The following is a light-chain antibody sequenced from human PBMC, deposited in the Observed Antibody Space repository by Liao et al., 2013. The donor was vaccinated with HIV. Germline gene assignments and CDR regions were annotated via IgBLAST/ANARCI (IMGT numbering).Light chain of an antibody. V-gene: IGLV3-25*03. CDR2: KDS. Sequence: ELTQPPSVSVSPGQTARITCSGDALPNQYAYWYQQKPGQAPVLLIYKDSERPSGIPERFSGSSSGTTVTLTISGVQAEDEADYYCQSADSSGTCPVFGGGTKLTVL. CDR3: QSADSSGTCPV. CDR1: ALPNQY. J-gene: IGLJ3*02.